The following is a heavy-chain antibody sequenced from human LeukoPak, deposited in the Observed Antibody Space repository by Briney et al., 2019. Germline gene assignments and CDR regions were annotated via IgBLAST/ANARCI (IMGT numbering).Heavy chain of an antibody. CDR1: GGSISSHY. J-gene: IGHJ5*02. CDR2: IHHSGST. Sequence: SETLSLTCTVSGGSISSHYRSWMRQSPERGLEWIGYIHHSGSTNYNPSLKSRVTMSVDTSNNLFSLKLTSVTAADTAVYYCASQWGFDSIGYYSNHWGQGTLVTVSS. CDR3: ASQWGFDSIGYYSNH. D-gene: IGHD3-22*01. V-gene: IGHV4-59*08.